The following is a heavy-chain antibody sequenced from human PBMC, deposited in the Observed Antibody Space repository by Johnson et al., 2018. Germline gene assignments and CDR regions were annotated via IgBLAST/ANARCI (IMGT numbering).Heavy chain of an antibody. J-gene: IGHJ6*02. D-gene: IGHD3-10*01. CDR3: ARDGEDGMDV. CDR2: IGTAGDT. CDR1: GFTFSSYD. Sequence: VQLVQSGGGLVQXGGSLRLXCAASGFTFSSYDMHWVRQATGKGLEWVSAIGTAGDTYYPGSVKGRFPLSRENAKTSLYLQMNSLRAGDTAVYYCARDGEDGMDVWGQGTTVTVSS. V-gene: IGHV3-13*01.